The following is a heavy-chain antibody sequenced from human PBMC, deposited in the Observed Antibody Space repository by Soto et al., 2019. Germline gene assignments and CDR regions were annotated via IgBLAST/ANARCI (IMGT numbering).Heavy chain of an antibody. CDR3: ARREGDCRGGSCPFYHD. Sequence: QVQLQESGPGLVKPSETLSLTCAVSGGSISSNNWWSWVRQTPGKGLEWIGEIYHSGSTNYNPSLNSPVTISLAQSKNHFSLSLTPMTAADTAVYYCARREGDCRGGSCPFYHDWGQGTLVTASS. CDR1: GGSISSNNW. V-gene: IGHV4-4*02. J-gene: IGHJ4*02. CDR2: IYHSGST. D-gene: IGHD2-15*01.